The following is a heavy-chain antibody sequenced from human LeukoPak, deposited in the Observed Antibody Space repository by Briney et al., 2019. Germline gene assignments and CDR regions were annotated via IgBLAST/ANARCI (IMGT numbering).Heavy chain of an antibody. V-gene: IGHV3-23*01. CDR2: ISGSGGST. D-gene: IGHD1-26*01. J-gene: IGHJ4*02. CDR3: AKGRLLYVGATGVLYY. CDR1: GFTFSSYA. Sequence: PGGSLRLSCAASGFTFSSYAMSWVRQAPGKGLEWVSAISGSGGSTYYADSVKGRFTISRDNSKNTLYLQMNSLRAEDTAVYYCAKGRLLYVGATGVLYYWGQGTLVTVSS.